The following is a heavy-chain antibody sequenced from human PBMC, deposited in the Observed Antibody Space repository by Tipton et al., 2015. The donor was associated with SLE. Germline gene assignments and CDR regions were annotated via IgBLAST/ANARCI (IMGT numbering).Heavy chain of an antibody. CDR3: AKDSDINYYYYMDV. CDR1: GFTFEDYA. CDR2: ISWNSGSI. J-gene: IGHJ6*03. V-gene: IGHV3-9*01. Sequence: RSLRLSCAASGFTFEDYAMHWVRQAPGKGLEWVSGISWNSGSIGYADSVKGRFTISRDNAKNSLYLQMNSLRAEDTALYYCAKDSDINYYYYMDVWGKGTTVTVSS.